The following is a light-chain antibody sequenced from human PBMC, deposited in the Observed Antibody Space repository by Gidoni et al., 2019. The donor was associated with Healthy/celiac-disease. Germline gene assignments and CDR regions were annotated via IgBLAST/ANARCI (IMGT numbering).Light chain of an antibody. CDR2: WAS. J-gene: IGKJ2*01. CDR1: PSVLYCSNNQNY. CDR3: QQYYSTPYT. Sequence: DIVMTQSPESLAVSLGERAPINCKSSPSVLYCSNNQNYLAWYQQKPGQPPKLLIYWASTRESGVPDRFSGSGSGTDFTLTISSLQAEDVAVYYCQQYYSTPYTFGQGTKLEIK. V-gene: IGKV4-1*01.